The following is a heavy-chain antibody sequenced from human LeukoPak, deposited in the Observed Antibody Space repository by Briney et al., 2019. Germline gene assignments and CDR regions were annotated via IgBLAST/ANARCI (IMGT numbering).Heavy chain of an antibody. CDR3: ARVGKVEWLVRYPHFDY. J-gene: IGHJ4*02. CDR1: EYTFTAYY. D-gene: IGHD6-19*01. V-gene: IGHV1-2*02. Sequence: GASVKVSCKASEYTFTAYYVHWVRQAPGQGLEWMGWINPNSGGTNYAQKFQGRVTMTRDTSISTAYMELSRLRSDDTAVYYCARVGKVEWLVRYPHFDYWGQGTLVTVSS. CDR2: INPNSGGT.